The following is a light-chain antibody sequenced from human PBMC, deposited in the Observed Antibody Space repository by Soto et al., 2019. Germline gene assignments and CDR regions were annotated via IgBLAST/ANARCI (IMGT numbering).Light chain of an antibody. Sequence: EIVLTQSPGTLSLSPGERATLSCRASQSVSNSYLAWYQQKLGQAPRLLIYGASSRATGIPDRFSGSGSGTDFTLTISRLEPEDFAVYYCQQYCSSPSTFGQGTKLEIK. CDR3: QQYCSSPST. V-gene: IGKV3-20*01. CDR2: GAS. CDR1: QSVSNSY. J-gene: IGKJ2*01.